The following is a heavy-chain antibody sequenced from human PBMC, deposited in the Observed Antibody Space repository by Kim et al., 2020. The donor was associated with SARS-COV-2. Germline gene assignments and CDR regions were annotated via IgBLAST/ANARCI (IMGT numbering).Heavy chain of an antibody. V-gene: IGHV1-46*01. J-gene: IGHJ6*02. CDR1: GYTFTSYY. CDR2: INPSGGST. D-gene: IGHD3-10*01. CDR3: ARDQELLWFGELLYSSYYYYGMDV. Sequence: ASVKVSCKASGYTFTSYYMHWVRQAPGQGLEWMGIINPSGGSTSYAQKFQGRVTMTRDTSTSTVYMELSSMRSEDTAVYYCARDQELLWFGELLYSSYYYYGMDVWGQGTTVTVSS.